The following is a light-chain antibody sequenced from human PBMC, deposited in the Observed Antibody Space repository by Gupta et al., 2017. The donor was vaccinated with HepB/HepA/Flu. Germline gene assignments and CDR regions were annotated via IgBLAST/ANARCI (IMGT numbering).Light chain of an antibody. CDR3: QQRDSFPRT. J-gene: IGKJ2*02. CDR1: QSIRNY. V-gene: IGKV1-39*01. Sequence: DIQMTPSPSSLSASVGDRVTITCRASQSIRNYLNWYQQKPGKAPKLLIYTASRMQSGVPTRFSGSGSGTEFTLTISSLQPEDFASYCCQQRDSFPRTFGQGTKVDIK. CDR2: TAS.